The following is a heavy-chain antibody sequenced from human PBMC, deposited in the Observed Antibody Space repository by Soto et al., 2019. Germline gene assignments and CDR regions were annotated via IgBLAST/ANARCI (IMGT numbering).Heavy chain of an antibody. J-gene: IGHJ4*02. V-gene: IGHV1-8*01. CDR1: GYTFTSYD. CDR3: ARVGLLWFGESVDY. CDR2: MNPNSGNT. Sequence: RASVKVSCKXSGYTFTSYDINWVRQATGQGLEWMGWMNPNSGNTGYAQKFQGRVTMTRNTSISTAYMELSSLRSEDTAVYYCARVGLLWFGESVDYWGQGTLVTVSS. D-gene: IGHD3-10*01.